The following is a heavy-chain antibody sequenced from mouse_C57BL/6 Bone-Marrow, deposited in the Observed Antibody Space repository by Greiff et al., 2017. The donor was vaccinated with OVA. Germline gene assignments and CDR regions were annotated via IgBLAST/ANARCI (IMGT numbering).Heavy chain of an antibody. CDR2: INPSSGNT. CDR1: GYTFTSYW. Sequence: VQLQQSGAELAKPGASVKLSCKASGYTFTSYWMHWVKQRPGQGLEWIGYINPSSGNTNYNQKFKDKATLTADKSSSTAYMELRSLTYEDSAVNYCARPGSSMFDYWGQGTTLTVSS. CDR3: ARPGSSMFDY. V-gene: IGHV1-7*01. J-gene: IGHJ2*01. D-gene: IGHD1-1*01.